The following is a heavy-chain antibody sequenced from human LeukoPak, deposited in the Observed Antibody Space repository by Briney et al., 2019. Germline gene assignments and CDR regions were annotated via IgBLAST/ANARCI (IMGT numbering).Heavy chain of an antibody. CDR3: ARDRGYYYYYGMDV. CDR1: GYTFTGYY. J-gene: IGHJ6*02. Sequence: ASVKVSCKASGYTFTGYYIHWVRQAPGQGLEWMGWISAYNGNTNYAQKLQGRVTMTTDTSTSTAYMELRSLRSDDTAVYYCARDRGYYYYYGMDVWGQGTTVTVSS. V-gene: IGHV1-18*04. CDR2: ISAYNGNT.